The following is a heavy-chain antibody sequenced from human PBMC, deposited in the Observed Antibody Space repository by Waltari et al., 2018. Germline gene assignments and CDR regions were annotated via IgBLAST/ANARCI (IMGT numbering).Heavy chain of an antibody. Sequence: QVQLVQSGAEVKKPGSSVKVSCKASGGTFSSYAISWVRQAPGQGLEWMGGIIPIFGTANYAQKFQGRVTITADESTSTAYMELSSLRSEDTAVYYCARAGDDVGYYYDSSGDNWFDPWGQGTLVTVSS. CDR1: GGTFSSYA. D-gene: IGHD3-22*01. CDR2: IIPIFGTA. J-gene: IGHJ5*02. V-gene: IGHV1-69*13. CDR3: ARAGDDVGYYYDSSGDNWFDP.